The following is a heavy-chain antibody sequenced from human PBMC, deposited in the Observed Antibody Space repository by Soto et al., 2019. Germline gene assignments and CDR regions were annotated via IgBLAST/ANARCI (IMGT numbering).Heavy chain of an antibody. CDR2: IYYSGST. V-gene: IGHV4-59*12. CDR3: AWLAVAGFYDYYGMVV. D-gene: IGHD6-19*01. Sequence: QVQLQESGQGLVKPSETLSLTCTVSGGSISSYYWSWIRPPPGKGLEWSGYIYYSGSTNYNPSLKSLVTSSVDTSKYQFSLQLSSANAADTAVYYCAWLAVAGFYDYYGMVVWGQGTTVTFSS. CDR1: GGSISSYY. J-gene: IGHJ6*02.